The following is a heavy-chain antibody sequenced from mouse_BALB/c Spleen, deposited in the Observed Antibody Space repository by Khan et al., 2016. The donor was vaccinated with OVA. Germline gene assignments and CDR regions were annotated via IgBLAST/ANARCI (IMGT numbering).Heavy chain of an antibody. V-gene: IGHV1-4*01. CDR2: INPSNGYT. CDR3: VRDGAYHRNDGWFAY. J-gene: IGHJ3*01. D-gene: IGHD2-14*01. Sequence: VQLQESGAELARPGASVKMSCKASGYTFTSYTIHWIKERPGQGLEWIGYINPSNGYTNYNQKFKDKATLTTDKPSTTAYLQLSSLTSDDSAVYNCVRDGAYHRNDGWFAYWGQGTLVTVSA. CDR1: GYTFTSYT.